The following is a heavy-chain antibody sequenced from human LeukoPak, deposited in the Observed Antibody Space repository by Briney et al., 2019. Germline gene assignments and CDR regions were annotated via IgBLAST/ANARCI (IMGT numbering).Heavy chain of an antibody. V-gene: IGHV4-59*12. J-gene: IGHJ4*02. CDR3: ARLSTVTTSFDY. D-gene: IGHD4-17*01. Sequence: SESLSLTCTVSAGSITSDYWSWIGHPQGKGREWIGYIFYSVITNYNTSLKSRVTMSVDTSKNQFSLKLSSVTAADTAVYYCARLSTVTTSFDYWGQGTLVTVSS. CDR2: IFYSVIT. CDR1: AGSITSDY.